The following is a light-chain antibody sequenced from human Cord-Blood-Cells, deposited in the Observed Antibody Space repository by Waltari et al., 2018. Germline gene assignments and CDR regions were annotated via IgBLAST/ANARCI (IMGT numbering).Light chain of an antibody. J-gene: IGLJ2*01. Sequence: QSALTQPASVSGSPGQSITISCTGTSSDVGSYNLVSWYQQHPGKAPKLMIYEGSKRPSGVSNRFSVSRSGNTASLTISGLQAEDEADYYCCSDAGSSTVVFGGGTKLTVL. CDR3: CSDAGSSTVV. CDR2: EGS. CDR1: SSDVGSYNL. V-gene: IGLV2-23*01.